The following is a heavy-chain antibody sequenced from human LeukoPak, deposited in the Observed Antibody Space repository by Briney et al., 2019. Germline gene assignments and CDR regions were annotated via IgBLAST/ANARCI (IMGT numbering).Heavy chain of an antibody. CDR3: ARDRDDYVWGSHRPYYFDY. V-gene: IGHV3-11*04. CDR2: ISSSGSTI. J-gene: IGHJ4*02. CDR1: GFTFSDYY. D-gene: IGHD3-16*02. Sequence: GGSLRLSCAASGFTFSDYYMSWIRQAPGKGLEWVSYISSSGSTIYYADSVKGRFTISRDNAKNSLYLQMNSLRAEDTAVYYCARDRDDYVWGSHRPYYFDYWGQGTLVTVSS.